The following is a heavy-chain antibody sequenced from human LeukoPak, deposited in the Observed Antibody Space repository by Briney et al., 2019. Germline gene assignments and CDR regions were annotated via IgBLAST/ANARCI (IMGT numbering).Heavy chain of an antibody. J-gene: IGHJ4*02. D-gene: IGHD3-10*01. CDR1: GGSISSGGYY. V-gene: IGHV4-31*03. Sequence: SETLSLTCTVSGGSISSGGYYWRWIRQHPGKGLEWIGYLYYSGSTYYNPSLKSRVTISVDTSKNQFSLKLSSVTAADTAVYYCARDSDGSGSYLRYWGQGTLVTVSS. CDR2: LYYSGST. CDR3: ARDSDGSGSYLRY.